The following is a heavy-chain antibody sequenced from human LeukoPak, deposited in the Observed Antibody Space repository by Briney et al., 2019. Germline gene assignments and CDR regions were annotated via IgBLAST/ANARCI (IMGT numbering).Heavy chain of an antibody. D-gene: IGHD5-12*01. V-gene: IGHV3-21*01. CDR3: AREGRRLRFRYFDL. CDR2: ISSSSSYI. CDR1: GFTFSSYS. Sequence: GGSLRLSCAASGFTFSSYSMNWVRQAPGKGLEWVSSISSSSSYIYYADSVKGRFTISGDNAKNSLYLQMNSLRAEDTAVYYCAREGRRLRFRYFDLWGRGTLVTVSS. J-gene: IGHJ2*01.